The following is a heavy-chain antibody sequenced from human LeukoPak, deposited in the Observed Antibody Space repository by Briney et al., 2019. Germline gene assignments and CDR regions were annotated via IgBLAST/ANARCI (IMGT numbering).Heavy chain of an antibody. Sequence: GGSLRLSCAASGFTFSRYSMNWVRQAPGKGLEWVSVIYSGGSTYYADSVKSRFTISRDNSKNTLYLQMNSLRAEDTAVYHCARVHTYYYDSSGYWGPDAFDIWGQGTMVTVSS. D-gene: IGHD3-22*01. J-gene: IGHJ3*02. CDR3: ARVHTYYYDSSGYWGPDAFDI. CDR1: GFTFSRYS. CDR2: IYSGGST. V-gene: IGHV3-66*01.